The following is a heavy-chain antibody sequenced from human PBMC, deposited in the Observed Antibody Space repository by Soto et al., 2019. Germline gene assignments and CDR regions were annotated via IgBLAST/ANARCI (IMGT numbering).Heavy chain of an antibody. CDR1: GFNFKKFA. Sequence: EVQLLESGGGVVQPGGSLRLSCVASGFNFKKFAMAWVRQAPGEGLEWVSGISCCGGSTSYADSVKGRFSIARDDSKNTLSLQMNSLRVEDTAQYYCAKADGELWLVPHLDNWGQGTLVTVS. CDR3: AKADGELWLVPHLDN. CDR2: ISCCGGST. J-gene: IGHJ4*02. D-gene: IGHD6-19*01. V-gene: IGHV3-23*01.